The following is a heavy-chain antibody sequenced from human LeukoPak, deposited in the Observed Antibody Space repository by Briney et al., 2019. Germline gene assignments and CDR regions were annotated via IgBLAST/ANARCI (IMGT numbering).Heavy chain of an antibody. Sequence: PGGSLRLSCAASGFTFSSYSMNWVRQAPGKGLEWVSSISSSSSYIYYADSVKGRFTISRDNAKNSLYLQMNSLRAEDTAVYYCARDGYNWIKDAFDIWGQGTMVTVSS. CDR2: ISSSSSYI. CDR1: GFTFSSYS. J-gene: IGHJ3*02. CDR3: ARDGYNWIKDAFDI. D-gene: IGHD1/OR15-1a*01. V-gene: IGHV3-21*01.